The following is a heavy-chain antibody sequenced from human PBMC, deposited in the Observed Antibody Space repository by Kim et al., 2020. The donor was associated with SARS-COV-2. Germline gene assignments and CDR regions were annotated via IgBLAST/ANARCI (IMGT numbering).Heavy chain of an antibody. D-gene: IGHD3-10*01. CDR3: ARDQLPADSGSYYNREYYYFGMDV. Sequence: SETLSLTCTVSGGSISSYYWSWIRQPPGKGLEWIGYIYYSGSTNYNPSLKSRVTISVDTSKNQFSLKLSSVTAADTAVYYCARDQLPADSGSYYNREYYYFGMDVWGQGTTVTVSS. CDR1: GGSISSYY. J-gene: IGHJ6*02. CDR2: IYYSGST. V-gene: IGHV4-59*01.